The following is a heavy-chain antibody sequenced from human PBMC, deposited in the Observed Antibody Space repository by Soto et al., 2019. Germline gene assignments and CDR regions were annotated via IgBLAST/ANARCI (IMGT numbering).Heavy chain of an antibody. CDR3: ARNWRASGMDV. D-gene: IGHD1-1*01. CDR1: GYIFSSYG. V-gene: IGHV1-18*04. J-gene: IGHJ6*02. CDR2: ISIYHYYT. Sequence: QVQLVQSGAEVKKPGASVKVSCKASGYIFSSYGISWVRQAPGQGLEWMGWISIYHYYTHAAQKFQGRVTMTTDTTTTTAYMELRSLTSDDTAVYFWARNWRASGMDVWGQGTTVTVSS.